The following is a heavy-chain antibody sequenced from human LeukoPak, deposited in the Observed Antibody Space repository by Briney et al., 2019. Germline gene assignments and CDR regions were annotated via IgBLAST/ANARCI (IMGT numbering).Heavy chain of an antibody. Sequence: GGSLRLSCAASGFTFSSDWMHWVRQAPGKGLVWVSRINSDGSSTSYADSVKGRFTISRYNAKNTLYLQMNSLRAEDTAVYYCARDAIAARADFDYWGQGTMVTVSS. D-gene: IGHD6-6*01. V-gene: IGHV3-74*01. CDR3: ARDAIAARADFDY. CDR2: INSDGSST. CDR1: GFTFSSDW. J-gene: IGHJ4*02.